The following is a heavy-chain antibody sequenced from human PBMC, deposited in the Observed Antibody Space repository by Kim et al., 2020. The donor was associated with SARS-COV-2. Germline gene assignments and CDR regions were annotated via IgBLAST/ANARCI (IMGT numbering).Heavy chain of an antibody. J-gene: IGHJ5*02. D-gene: IGHD1-26*01. Sequence: ASVKVSCKASGYTFTGYYMHWVRQAPGQGLEWMGWINPNSGGTNYAQKCQGWVTMTRDTSISTAYMELSRLRSDDTAVYYCALSGSYRYNWFDPWGQGTLVTVSA. V-gene: IGHV1-2*04. CDR2: INPNSGGT. CDR1: GYTFTGYY. CDR3: ALSGSYRYNWFDP.